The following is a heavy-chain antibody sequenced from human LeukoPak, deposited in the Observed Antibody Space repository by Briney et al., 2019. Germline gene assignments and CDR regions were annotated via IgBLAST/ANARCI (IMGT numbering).Heavy chain of an antibody. CDR3: ARDGSSRWHGAVDY. CDR2: IKQDGSEK. D-gene: IGHD6-19*01. V-gene: IGHV3-7*01. CDR1: GFTFSSYW. Sequence: GSLRLSCAASGFTFSSYWMTWVRQAPGKGLEWVANIKQDGSEKYYVDSVKGRFTISRDNAKNSLSLQMNSLRAEDTAVYYCARDGSSRWHGAVDYWGQGTLVTVSS. J-gene: IGHJ4*02.